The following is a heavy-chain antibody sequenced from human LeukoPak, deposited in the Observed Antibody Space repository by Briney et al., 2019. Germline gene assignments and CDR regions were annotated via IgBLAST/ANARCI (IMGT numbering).Heavy chain of an antibody. CDR3: APITMVRGVWRRGGGVDY. CDR2: INPNSGGT. J-gene: IGHJ4*02. D-gene: IGHD3-10*01. V-gene: IGHV1-2*02. CDR1: GYTFTGYY. Sequence: GASVKVSCKASGYTFTGYYMHWVRQAPGQGLEWMGWINPNSGGTNYAQKFQGRVTMTRDTSISTAYMELSRLRSDDTAVYYCAPITMVRGVWRRGGGVDYWGQGTLVTVSS.